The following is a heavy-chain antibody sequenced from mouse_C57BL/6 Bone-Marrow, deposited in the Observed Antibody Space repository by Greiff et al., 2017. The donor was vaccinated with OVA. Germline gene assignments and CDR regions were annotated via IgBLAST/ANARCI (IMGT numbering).Heavy chain of an antibody. D-gene: IGHD2-2*01. Sequence: EVQLVESGGGLVQPKGSLKLSCAASGFSFNTYAMNWVRQAPGKGLEWVARIRSKSNNYATYYADSVKDRFTISRDDSESMLYLQMNNLKTEVTAMYYCVRRGYGYDYFDYWGQGTTLTGSS. CDR1: GFSFNTYA. CDR3: VRRGYGYDYFDY. CDR2: IRSKSNNYAT. J-gene: IGHJ2*01. V-gene: IGHV10-1*01.